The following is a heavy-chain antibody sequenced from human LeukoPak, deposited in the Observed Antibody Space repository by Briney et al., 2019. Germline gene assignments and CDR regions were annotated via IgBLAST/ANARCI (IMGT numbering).Heavy chain of an antibody. J-gene: IGHJ1*01. CDR1: GFTFNNYA. CDR3: ATYSILNAREFRY. Sequence: GGSLRLSCAASGFTFNNYAMSWVRQAPGKGLEWVSAISGSGGTTYYADSVKGRFTISRDNAKNSVYLQMNSLGADDTAVYYCATYSILNAREFRYWGQGTLVTVTS. D-gene: IGHD4-11*01. CDR2: ISGSGGTT. V-gene: IGHV3-23*01.